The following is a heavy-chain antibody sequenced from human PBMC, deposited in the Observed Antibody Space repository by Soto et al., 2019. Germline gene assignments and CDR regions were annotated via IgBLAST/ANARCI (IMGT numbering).Heavy chain of an antibody. D-gene: IGHD3-22*01. CDR1: GFTFSSYD. V-gene: IGHV3-13*01. CDR3: ARGSGYYDSSGYLDY. CDR2: IGTAGDT. J-gene: IGHJ4*02. Sequence: GGSLRLSCAASGFTFSSYDMHWVRQATGKGLEWVSAIGTAGDTYYPGSVKGRFTISRGNAKNSLYLQMNSLRAGDTAVYYCARGSGYYDSSGYLDYWGQGTLVTVSS.